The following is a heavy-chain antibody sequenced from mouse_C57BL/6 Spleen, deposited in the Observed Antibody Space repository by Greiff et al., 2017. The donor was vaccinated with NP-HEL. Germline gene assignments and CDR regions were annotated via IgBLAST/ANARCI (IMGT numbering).Heavy chain of an antibody. J-gene: IGHJ3*01. D-gene: IGHD1-1*02. V-gene: IGHV1-7*01. CDR2: INPSSGYT. CDR1: GYTFTSYW. CDR3: EREGCYVGFGG. Sequence: VQLQQSGAELAKPGASVKLSCKASGYTFTSYWMHWVKQRPGQGLEWIGYINPSSGYTKYNQKFKDKATLTVDQSSSTAYMQLSSLTYEDSAVYDCEREGCYVGFGGRGQGTLVTVSA.